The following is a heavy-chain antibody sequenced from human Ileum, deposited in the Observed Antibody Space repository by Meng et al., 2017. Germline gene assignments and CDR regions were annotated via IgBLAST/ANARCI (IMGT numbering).Heavy chain of an antibody. V-gene: IGHV4-30-4*08. CDR1: GGSFSSGDYY. J-gene: IGHJ5*01. Sequence: QVQLQESGPGLVKPSQTLSLTCSVSGGSFSSGDYYWGWIRQPPGKGLEWIGTIYYSGSTYYTPSLQGRATLSVDRSKNQFSLRLTSVTAADTAVYYCANIVFNWFDSWGQGTLVTVSS. D-gene: IGHD2/OR15-2a*01. CDR3: ANIVFNWFDS. CDR2: IYYSGST.